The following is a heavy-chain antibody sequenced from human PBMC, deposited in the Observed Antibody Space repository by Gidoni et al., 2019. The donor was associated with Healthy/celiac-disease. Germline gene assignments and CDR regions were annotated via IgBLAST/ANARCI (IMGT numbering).Heavy chain of an antibody. Sequence: QLQLQESGPGLVKPSETLSLTCTVSGGSISSSSYYWGWIRQPPGKGLEWIGSIYYSGSTYYNPSLKSRVTISVDTSKNQFSLKLSSVTAADTAVYYCASLTDPYDSSGYYDYWGQGTLVTVSS. CDR1: GGSISSSSYY. V-gene: IGHV4-39*01. CDR3: ASLTDPYDSSGYYDY. J-gene: IGHJ4*02. D-gene: IGHD3-22*01. CDR2: IYYSGST.